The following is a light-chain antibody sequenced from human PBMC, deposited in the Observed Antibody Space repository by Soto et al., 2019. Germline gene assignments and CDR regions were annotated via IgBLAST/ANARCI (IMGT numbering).Light chain of an antibody. J-gene: IGKJ1*01. Sequence: IALTQSPVTMSLSPGERGTLSCRASQSVGTSLAWYQQKPGQAPRLLIYGASNRATGIPDRFSGSGSGTDCTLTISQLQNEDFAVYHGQQYGGSTRTFCQGSKVDVK. CDR2: GAS. CDR1: QSVGTS. CDR3: QQYGGSTRT. V-gene: IGKV3-20*01.